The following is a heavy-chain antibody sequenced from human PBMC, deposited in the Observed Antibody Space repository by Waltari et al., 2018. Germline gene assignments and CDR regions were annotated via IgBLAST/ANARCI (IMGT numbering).Heavy chain of an antibody. CDR3: ARASLPTFYCSSTNCYTRAFDI. D-gene: IGHD2-2*02. CDR2: IIPIFGTA. J-gene: IGHJ3*02. V-gene: IGHV1-69*12. Sequence: QVQLVQSGAEVKKPGSSVKVSCKASGGTFSSYAISWLRQAPGQGLEWMGGIIPIFGTANYAQKFQGRVTITADESTSTAYMELSSLRSEDTAVYYCARASLPTFYCSSTNCYTRAFDIWGQGTMVTVSS. CDR1: GGTFSSYA.